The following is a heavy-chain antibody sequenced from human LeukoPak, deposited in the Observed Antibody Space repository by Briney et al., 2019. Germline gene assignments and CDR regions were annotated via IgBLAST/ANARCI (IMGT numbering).Heavy chain of an antibody. J-gene: IGHJ4*02. D-gene: IGHD5-12*01. Sequence: PSETLSLTCTVSGGSISSYHWSWLRQPAGKGLEWIGRIYTSGSTDYNPSLKSRVTMSVGTSENQFSLRLSSVTAADTAVYYCARGYSGYSRAYFDYWGQGTLVTVSS. V-gene: IGHV4-4*07. CDR1: GGSISSYH. CDR3: ARGYSGYSRAYFDY. CDR2: IYTSGST.